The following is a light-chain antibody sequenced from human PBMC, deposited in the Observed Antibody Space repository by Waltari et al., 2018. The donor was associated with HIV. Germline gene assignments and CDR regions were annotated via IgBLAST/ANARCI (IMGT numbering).Light chain of an antibody. Sequence: DIQMTQSPSSLSESVVDRLTITCRASQTISRFLNWYQQKQGEAPKLLIYAASSLQSGVPSRFSGSGSGTDFTLTISSLQPADFATYYCQQSYTTPFTFGPGTTVDIK. J-gene: IGKJ3*01. CDR3: QQSYTTPFT. V-gene: IGKV1-39*01. CDR2: AAS. CDR1: QTISRF.